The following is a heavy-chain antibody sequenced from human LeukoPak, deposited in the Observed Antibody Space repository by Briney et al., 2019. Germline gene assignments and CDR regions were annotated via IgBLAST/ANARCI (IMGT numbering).Heavy chain of an antibody. D-gene: IGHD3-10*01. CDR2: IKQDGSEK. V-gene: IGHV3-7*01. CDR3: ARERFHGSGAPKFDY. Sequence: PGGSLRLSCAASGFTFSSYWMSWVRQAPGKGLEWVVNIKQDGSEKYYVDSGKGRFTISRDNAKNSLYLQMNSLRAEDTAVYYCARERFHGSGAPKFDYWGQGTLVTVSS. CDR1: GFTFSSYW. J-gene: IGHJ4*02.